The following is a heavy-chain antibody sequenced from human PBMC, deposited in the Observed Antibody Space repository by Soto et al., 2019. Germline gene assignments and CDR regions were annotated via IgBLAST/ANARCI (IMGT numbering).Heavy chain of an antibody. D-gene: IGHD2-21*01. CDR3: ARTSDRGFRDWFDP. CDR2: IYYRGNT. Sequence: PSETLSLTCSVSGGSINSGGYHWTWIRQHPEKGLEWIGYIYYRGNTYYNPSLRSRLTISVDTSKNQFSLNLTSVTAADTAVYYCARTSDRGFRDWFDPWGQGTLVTVSS. CDR1: GGSINSGGYH. V-gene: IGHV4-31*03. J-gene: IGHJ5*02.